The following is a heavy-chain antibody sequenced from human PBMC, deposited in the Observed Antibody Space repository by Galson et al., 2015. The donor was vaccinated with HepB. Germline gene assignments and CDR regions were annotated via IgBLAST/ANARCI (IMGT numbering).Heavy chain of an antibody. CDR1: GFTFSYYA. Sequence: SLRLSCAASGFTFSYYAMHWARQAPGKGLEYLSAISKNGDTTYYADSVKGRFTISRDNSKNTLYLQMSSLRPEDSAVYSCVRAWQGYYFDYWGQGTLVTVSS. CDR2: ISKNGDTT. J-gene: IGHJ4*02. CDR3: VRAWQGYYFDY. V-gene: IGHV3-64D*06.